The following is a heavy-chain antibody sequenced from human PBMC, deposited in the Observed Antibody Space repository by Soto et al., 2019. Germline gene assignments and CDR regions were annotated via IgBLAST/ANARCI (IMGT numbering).Heavy chain of an antibody. CDR1: GYTFTSYG. CDR3: ARSAGGDTAMAPYYYYYGMDV. D-gene: IGHD5-18*01. Sequence: ASVKVSCKASGYTFTSYGISWVRQAPGQGLEWMGWISAYNGNTNYAQKLQGRVTMTTDTSTSTAYMELRSLRSDDTAVYYCARSAGGDTAMAPYYYYYGMDVWGQGTTVTAP. CDR2: ISAYNGNT. V-gene: IGHV1-18*04. J-gene: IGHJ6*02.